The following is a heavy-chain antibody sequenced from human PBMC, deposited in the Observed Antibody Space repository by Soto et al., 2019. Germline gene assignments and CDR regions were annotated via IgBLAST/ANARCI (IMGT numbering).Heavy chain of an antibody. J-gene: IGHJ6*02. V-gene: IGHV1-69*02. CDR2: IIPILGIA. CDR1: GGTFSSYT. D-gene: IGHD3-22*01. CDR3: ARAQGYSRGYYSPVGYYGMDV. Sequence: SVKVSCKASGGTFSSYTISWVRQAPGQGLEWMGRIIPILGIANYAQKFQGRVTITADKSTSTAYMELSSLRSEDTAVYYCARAQGYSRGYYSPVGYYGMDVWGQGTTVTVSS.